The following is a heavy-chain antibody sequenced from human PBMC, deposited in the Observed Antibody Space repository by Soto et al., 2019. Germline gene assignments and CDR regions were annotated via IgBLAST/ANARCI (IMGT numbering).Heavy chain of an antibody. J-gene: IGHJ5*02. Sequence: AQKFQGRVTMTRNTSISTAYMELSSLRSEDTAVYYCARVKGDFWSGYYRFDPWGQGTLVTVSS. D-gene: IGHD3-3*01. V-gene: IGHV1-8*01. CDR3: ARVKGDFWSGYYRFDP.